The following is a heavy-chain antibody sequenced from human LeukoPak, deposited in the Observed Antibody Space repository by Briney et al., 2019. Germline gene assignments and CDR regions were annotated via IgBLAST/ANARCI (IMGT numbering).Heavy chain of an antibody. J-gene: IGHJ6*03. CDR3: ARGYMDV. Sequence: SETLSLTCTVSGGSLSSHYWSWIRQPPGKGLEWIGYIYYSGSTNYNPSLKSRVTISVDTSKTQFSLKLSSGTAADTAVYYCARGYMDVWGKGTTVTVSS. CDR1: GGSLSSHY. CDR2: IYYSGST. D-gene: IGHD3-10*01. V-gene: IGHV4-59*11.